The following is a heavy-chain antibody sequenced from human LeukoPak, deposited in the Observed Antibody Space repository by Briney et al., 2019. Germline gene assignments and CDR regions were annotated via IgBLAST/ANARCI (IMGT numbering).Heavy chain of an antibody. D-gene: IGHD3-10*01. CDR1: EYRFSDYY. CDR3: ARVMVRGVMGGWFDP. Sequence: ASVKVSCKASEYRFSDYYVVWVRQAPGQGLESMGWINPKSGVTNYAQKFQGRVTMTWDTSLSTAYMELSRLRSDDTAVYYCARVMVRGVMGGWFDPWGQGTLVTVSS. CDR2: INPKSGVT. J-gene: IGHJ5*02. V-gene: IGHV1-2*02.